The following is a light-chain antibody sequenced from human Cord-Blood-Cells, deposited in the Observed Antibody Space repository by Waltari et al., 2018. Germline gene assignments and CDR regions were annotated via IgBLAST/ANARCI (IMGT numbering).Light chain of an antibody. V-gene: IGLV3-1*01. J-gene: IGLJ2*01. Sequence: SYELTQPPSLSVSPGQTARIACPGEESRDKYTCWYQQKPGQAPVLVIYQDSKRPSGIPERFSGSNSGNTATLTISGTQAMDEADYYCQVWDSSTPEVVFGGGTKLTVL. CDR2: QDS. CDR1: ESRDKY. CDR3: QVWDSSTPEVV.